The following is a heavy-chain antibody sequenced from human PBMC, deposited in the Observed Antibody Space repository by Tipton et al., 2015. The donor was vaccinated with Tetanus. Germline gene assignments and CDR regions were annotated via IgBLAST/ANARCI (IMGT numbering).Heavy chain of an antibody. V-gene: IGHV3-21*01. CDR3: ARENGGYDYYYYYGMDV. D-gene: IGHD5-12*01. J-gene: IGHJ6*02. CDR1: GFTFSSYF. Sequence: SLKLSCAASGFTFSSYFMNWVRQAPGKGLEWVSSISSSSSYIYYADSVKGRFTMSRDNAKNSLYLQMNSLGAEDTAVYYCARENGGYDYYYYYGMDVWGQGTTVTVSS. CDR2: ISSSSSYI.